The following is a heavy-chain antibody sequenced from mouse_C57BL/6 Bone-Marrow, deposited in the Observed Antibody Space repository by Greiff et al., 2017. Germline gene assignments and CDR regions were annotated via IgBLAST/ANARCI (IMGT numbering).Heavy chain of an antibody. J-gene: IGHJ4*01. CDR3: DKDDYDEGYYAMDY. CDR1: GFSLTSYG. V-gene: IGHV2-9*01. Sequence: VKLMESGPGLVAPSQSLSITCTVSGFSLTSYGVDWVRPPPGQGLEWLGVIWGGGSTNYNSALMSRLSISKDNSKSQVVFKRNRLQTDDTAMYYGDKDDYDEGYYAMDYWGQGTSVTVSS. D-gene: IGHD2-4*01. CDR2: IWGGGST.